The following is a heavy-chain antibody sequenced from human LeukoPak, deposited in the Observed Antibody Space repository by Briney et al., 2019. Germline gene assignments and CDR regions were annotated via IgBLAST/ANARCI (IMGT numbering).Heavy chain of an antibody. Sequence: GGSLRLSCAASGFSFSSYAMSWVRQARGKGLEWVSGTSGSSGSTYYADSVKGRFTISRDNSKNTLYLQMNSLRAEDTAVYYCTKELRYSESLFDYWGQGALVTVSS. CDR1: GFSFSSYA. D-gene: IGHD2-21*01. CDR2: TSGSSGST. CDR3: TKELRYSESLFDY. V-gene: IGHV3-23*01. J-gene: IGHJ4*02.